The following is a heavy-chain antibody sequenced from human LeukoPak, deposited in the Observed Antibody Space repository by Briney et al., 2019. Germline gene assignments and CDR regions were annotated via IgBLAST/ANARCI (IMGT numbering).Heavy chain of an antibody. D-gene: IGHD3-10*01. Sequence: GGSLRLSCVASGFPFDDYGMTWVRQAPGKGLEWVSGINWNGGSTGYADSVKGRFTISRDNAKNSLYLQMNSLRAEDTALYYCASAGLTYGSGSYFVYWGQGTLVTVSS. CDR3: ASAGLTYGSGSYFVY. V-gene: IGHV3-20*04. CDR2: INWNGGST. J-gene: IGHJ4*02. CDR1: GFPFDDYG.